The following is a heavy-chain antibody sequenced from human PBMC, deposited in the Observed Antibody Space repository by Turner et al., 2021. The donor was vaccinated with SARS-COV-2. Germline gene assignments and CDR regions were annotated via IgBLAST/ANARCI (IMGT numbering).Heavy chain of an antibody. D-gene: IGHD1-26*01. CDR1: GCTFSNYA. J-gene: IGHJ6*02. V-gene: IGHV3-30-3*01. CDR3: ARDRIIWDRGVYYYYGMDV. Sequence: QLQLVESGGGVVQPGRSLRLSCAASGCTFSNYAMHWVRQAPGKGLEWVAVISYDGSNKYYADSVKGRFTISRDNSKNTLYLQMNSLRAEDTAVYYCARDRIIWDRGVYYYYGMDVWGQGTTVTVSS. CDR2: ISYDGSNK.